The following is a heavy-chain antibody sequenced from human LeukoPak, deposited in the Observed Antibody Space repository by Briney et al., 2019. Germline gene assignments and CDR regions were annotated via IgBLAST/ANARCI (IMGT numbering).Heavy chain of an antibody. D-gene: IGHD2-2*01. Sequence: KPSQTLSLTCTVSGGSISSGSYYWGWIRQPAGKGLEWSGRIYTSGSTNYNPSLKSRATLSVDTSKNPSSVKLSSVSAAGTVVYYCARDYCSSTSCYFDYWGEGTRVTVSS. CDR2: IYTSGST. CDR3: ARDYCSSTSCYFDY. CDR1: GGSISSGSYY. V-gene: IGHV4-61*02. J-gene: IGHJ4*02.